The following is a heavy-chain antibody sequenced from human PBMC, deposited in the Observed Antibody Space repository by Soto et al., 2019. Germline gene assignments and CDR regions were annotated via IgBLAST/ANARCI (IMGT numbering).Heavy chain of an antibody. CDR1: GGSFSGYY. CDR3: AREGGTAMVTRYFDY. J-gene: IGHJ4*02. Sequence: PSKTLSLTCAVYGGSFSGYYWSWIRQPPGKGLEWIGEINHSGSTNYNPSLKSRVTISVDTSKNQFSLKLSSVTAADTAVYYCAREGGTAMVTRYFDYWGQGTLVTVSS. CDR2: INHSGST. D-gene: IGHD5-18*01. V-gene: IGHV4-34*01.